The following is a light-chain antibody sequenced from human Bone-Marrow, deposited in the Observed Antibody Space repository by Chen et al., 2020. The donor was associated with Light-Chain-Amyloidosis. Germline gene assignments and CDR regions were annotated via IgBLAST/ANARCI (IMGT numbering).Light chain of an antibody. J-gene: IGLJ2*01. Sequence: QSVLTQPPSVSGAPGQRVTLSCTGSRSNIRAGYHVPWYRHLPATAPKLLISGNSNRPSGVPDRFSGSRYGTSASLAISGLQAEDEADYYCQSYDTSMSGSVYGGGTKLTVL. CDR1: RSNIRAGYH. CDR3: QSYDTSMSGSV. CDR2: GNS. V-gene: IGLV1-40*01.